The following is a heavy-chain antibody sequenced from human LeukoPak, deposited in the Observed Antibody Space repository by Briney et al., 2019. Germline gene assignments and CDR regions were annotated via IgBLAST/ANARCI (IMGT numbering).Heavy chain of an antibody. V-gene: IGHV4-34*01. CDR3: AREVVAVAAGRYYYYYMDV. CDR1: GGSFSGYY. J-gene: IGHJ6*03. D-gene: IGHD2-15*01. CDR2: INHSGST. Sequence: SETLSLTCAVYGGSFSGYYWSWIRQPPGKGLEWIGEINHSGSTNYDPSLKSRVTISVDTSKNQFSLKLSSVTAADTAVYYCAREVVAVAAGRYYYYYMDVWGKGTTVTVSS.